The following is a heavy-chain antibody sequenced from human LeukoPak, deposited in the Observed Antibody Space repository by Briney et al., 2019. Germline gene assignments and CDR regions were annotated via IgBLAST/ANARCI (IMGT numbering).Heavy chain of an antibody. D-gene: IGHD2-8*02. CDR2: IYFSGGT. CDR3: TRHGWRQSGGGYYHDS. Sequence: KPSETLSLTCAVSGDFITDNNYYWAWIRQPPGKGLEWIATIYFSGGTYFNRSLESRVAMSVDTSNNQFSLRLDSVTAADTAVYYCTRHGWRQSGGGYYHDSWGPGILVTVSS. V-gene: IGHV4-39*01. J-gene: IGHJ4*02. CDR1: GDFITDNNYY.